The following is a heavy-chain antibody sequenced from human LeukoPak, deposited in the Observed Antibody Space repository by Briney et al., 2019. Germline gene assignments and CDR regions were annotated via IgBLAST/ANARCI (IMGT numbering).Heavy chain of an antibody. CDR1: GFTFSSYW. V-gene: IGHV3-7*01. J-gene: IGHJ4*02. Sequence: GGSLRLSCAASGFTFSSYWMSRVRQAPGKGLEWVANIKLDGSDKFYVESVKGRFTISRDNAKKSMYLQMNSLRAEDTAVYYCAKMGIAAADPFDSWGQGILVTVSS. CDR2: IKLDGSDK. D-gene: IGHD6-13*01. CDR3: AKMGIAAADPFDS.